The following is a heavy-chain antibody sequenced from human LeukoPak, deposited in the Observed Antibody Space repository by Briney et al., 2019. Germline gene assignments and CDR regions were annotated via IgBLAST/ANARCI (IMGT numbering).Heavy chain of an antibody. J-gene: IGHJ3*02. CDR3: ARVPSFSHIVVVTARGAFDI. CDR1: GGSFRGDY. Sequence: SETLSLTCAVYGGSFRGDYWSWIRQPPGTGLEWIGEINHCGSTSYNTSLKSRVTISVDTSKNQFSLKLSSVTAADTAVYYCARVPSFSHIVVVTARGAFDIWGQGTMVTVSS. V-gene: IGHV4-34*01. D-gene: IGHD2-21*02. CDR2: INHCGST.